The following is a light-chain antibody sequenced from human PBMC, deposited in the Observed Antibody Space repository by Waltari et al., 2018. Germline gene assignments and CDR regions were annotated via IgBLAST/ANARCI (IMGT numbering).Light chain of an antibody. CDR3: QQSS. J-gene: IGKJ1*01. Sequence: DIQMTQSPSSLSASVGDRVTITCRASQSISSYLNWYQQKPGKAPKLLIYAASSLQSGVPSRFSGSGSGTDFTLTICSLQPEDFATYYCQQSSFGQGTKVEIK. V-gene: IGKV1-39*01. CDR1: QSISSY. CDR2: AAS.